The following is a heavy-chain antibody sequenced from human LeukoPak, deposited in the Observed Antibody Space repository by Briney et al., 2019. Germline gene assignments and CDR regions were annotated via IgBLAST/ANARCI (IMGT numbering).Heavy chain of an antibody. CDR3: ARQPYGEQEGYHYGMDV. Sequence: SETLSLTCTVSGGSISSSSYYWGWLRQPPGKGRVGIGSIYDSGTTYYNPSLKSRVTISVDTSKNQFSLKLSSVTAADTAVYYCARQPYGEQEGYHYGMDVWGQRPTVTVPS. J-gene: IGHJ6*02. V-gene: IGHV4-39*07. CDR2: IYDSGTT. CDR1: GGSISSSSYY. D-gene: IGHD4-17*01.